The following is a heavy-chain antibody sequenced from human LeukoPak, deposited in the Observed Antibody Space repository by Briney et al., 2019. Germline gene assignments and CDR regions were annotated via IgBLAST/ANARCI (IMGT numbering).Heavy chain of an antibody. D-gene: IGHD3-22*01. V-gene: IGHV3-30*18. J-gene: IGHJ4*02. CDR2: ISYDGSNK. CDR1: GFTFSSYG. Sequence: GGSLRLPCADSGFTFSSYGMHWVRQAPGKGLEWVAVISYDGSNKYYADSVKGRFTISRDNSKNTLYLQMNSLRAEDTAVYYCAKDLNYYDSSGAGDYFDYWGQGTLVTVSS. CDR3: AKDLNYYDSSGAGDYFDY.